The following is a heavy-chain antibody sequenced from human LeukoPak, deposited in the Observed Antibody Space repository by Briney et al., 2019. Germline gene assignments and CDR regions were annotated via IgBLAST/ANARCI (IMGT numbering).Heavy chain of an antibody. D-gene: IGHD3-10*01. CDR1: GGSISNYY. J-gene: IGHJ4*02. Sequence: SETLSLTCTVSGGSISNYYWTWIRQPAGKGLEWIGRVYSSGITHYNPSLKSRVTMSVDTSKIQFSLKLSSVTAADTAVYYCAREINYYGSGSPKFFDYWGQETLVTVSS. CDR2: VYSSGIT. CDR3: AREINYYGSGSPKFFDY. V-gene: IGHV4-4*07.